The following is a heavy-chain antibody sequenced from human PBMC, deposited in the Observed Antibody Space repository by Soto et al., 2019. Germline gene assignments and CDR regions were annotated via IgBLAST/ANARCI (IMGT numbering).Heavy chain of an antibody. CDR2: IYYSGST. V-gene: IGHV4-30-4*01. J-gene: IGHJ4*02. CDR1: GGSISSGDYY. Sequence: SETLSLTCTVSGGSISSGDYYWRWIRQPPGKGLEWIGYIYYSGSTYYNPSLKSRVTISVDTSKNQFSLKLSSVTAADTAVYYCARGITIFGVVIPHFDYWGQGTLVTVSS. D-gene: IGHD3-3*01. CDR3: ARGITIFGVVIPHFDY.